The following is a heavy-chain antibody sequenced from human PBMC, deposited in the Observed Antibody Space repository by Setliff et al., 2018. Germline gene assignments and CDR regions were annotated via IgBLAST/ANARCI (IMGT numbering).Heavy chain of an antibody. D-gene: IGHD1-26*01. J-gene: IGHJ4*02. CDR3: ARTIVGGATRLDY. CDR2: INPNSGGT. CDR1: GYAFTGYY. Sequence: ASVKVSCKASGYAFTGYYMHWVRQAPGQGLEWMGWINPNSGGTNYAQKFQGRVTMTRDTSISTAYMELNRLRSDDTAVYYCARTIVGGATRLDYWGLGTLVTVSS. V-gene: IGHV1-2*02.